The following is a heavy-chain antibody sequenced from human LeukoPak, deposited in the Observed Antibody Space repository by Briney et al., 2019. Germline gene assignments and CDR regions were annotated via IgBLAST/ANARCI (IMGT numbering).Heavy chain of an antibody. CDR1: GGTFISYA. CDR2: IIPIFGTA. J-gene: IGHJ3*02. V-gene: IGHV1-69*06. D-gene: IGHD3-16*01. CDR3: ARERGSGAFDI. Sequence: SVKVSCKASGGTFISYAISWVRQAPGQGLEWMGGIIPIFGTANYAQKFQGRVTITADKSTSTAYMELSSLRSEDTAVYYCARERGSGAFDIWGQGTMVTVSS.